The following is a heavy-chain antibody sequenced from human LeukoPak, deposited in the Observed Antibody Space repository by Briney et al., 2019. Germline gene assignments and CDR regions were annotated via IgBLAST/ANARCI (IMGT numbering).Heavy chain of an antibody. CDR1: GGSVSTYH. D-gene: IGHD4-23*01. CDR2: ISNSGIT. Sequence: PSETLSLTCSVSGGSVSTYHWTWIRQGPGKGLEWIRYISNSGITTYNPSLKSRVTISRDTSKNQFSLKLISVTAADTAVFYCARQTYGGGPYYYYYVDVWGKGTTVTVSS. CDR3: ARQTYGGGPYYYYYVDV. V-gene: IGHV4-59*08. J-gene: IGHJ6*03.